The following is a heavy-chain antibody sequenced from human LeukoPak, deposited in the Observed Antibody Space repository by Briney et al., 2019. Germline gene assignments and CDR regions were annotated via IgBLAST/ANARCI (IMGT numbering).Heavy chain of an antibody. Sequence: ASVTVSCKASAYTFTGYYMHWVRQAPGQGLEWMGWIKSDRGGTNYAQKFQGRVTMTRDTSISTAYMEVSRLRSDDTAVYYCAREGSGWYGNFDYWGQGTLVTVSS. CDR3: AREGSGWYGNFDY. J-gene: IGHJ4*02. D-gene: IGHD6-19*01. CDR2: IKSDRGGT. CDR1: AYTFTGYY. V-gene: IGHV1-2*02.